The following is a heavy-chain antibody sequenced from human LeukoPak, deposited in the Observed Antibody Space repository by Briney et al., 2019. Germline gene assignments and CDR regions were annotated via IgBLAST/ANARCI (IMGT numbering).Heavy chain of an antibody. D-gene: IGHD4-17*01. CDR3: ARDRYGANTYVPPNYYYYMDV. CDR1: GFTLSSYS. Sequence: GGSLRLSCAASGFTLSSYSMNWVRQAPGKGLEGVSSISSSSSYRYYADSVKGRFTMSRDNANNLLYLQMNSLRAEDTAVYYCARDRYGANTYVPPNYYYYMDVWGKGTTVTVSS. V-gene: IGHV3-21*01. J-gene: IGHJ6*03. CDR2: ISSSSSYR.